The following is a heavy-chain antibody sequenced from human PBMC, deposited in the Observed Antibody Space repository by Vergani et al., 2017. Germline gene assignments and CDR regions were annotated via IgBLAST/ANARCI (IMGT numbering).Heavy chain of an antibody. J-gene: IGHJ4*02. Sequence: QVQLMESGGGLVKPGGSLRLSCAASGFRFSDYYMSWIRQAPGKGLDWLSYISSSGSTIYYADSVRGRFTISRDNVKNSLFLQMNSLRAEDTAVYYCARDQLVRGVIDWGQGTLVTVSS. D-gene: IGHD3-10*01. V-gene: IGHV3-11*01. CDR3: ARDQLVRGVID. CDR1: GFRFSDYY. CDR2: ISSSGSTI.